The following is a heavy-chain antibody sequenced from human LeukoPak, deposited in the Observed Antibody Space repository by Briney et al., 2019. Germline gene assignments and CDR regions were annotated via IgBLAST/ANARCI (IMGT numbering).Heavy chain of an antibody. CDR1: GGTFSSYA. CDR3: AISAVDYFYYFDY. Sequence: SVKVSCKASGGTFSSYAISWVRQAPGQGLEWMGGIIPIFGTANYAQKFQGRVTITADESTSTAYMELSSLRSEDTAVYYCAISAVDYFYYFDYWGQGTLVTVSS. D-gene: IGHD2/OR15-2a*01. V-gene: IGHV1-69*13. CDR2: IIPIFGTA. J-gene: IGHJ4*02.